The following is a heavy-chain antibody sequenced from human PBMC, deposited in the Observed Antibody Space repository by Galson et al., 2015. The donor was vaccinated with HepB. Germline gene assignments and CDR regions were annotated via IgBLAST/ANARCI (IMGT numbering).Heavy chain of an antibody. Sequence: SLRLSCAVSGFSFSDFYMTWIRKAPGKGLEWISYISGSGTTTYYADSLKGRFTVSRDNVKKLLYLQMNSLRAEDTAVYYCAKAAGWFDPLGQGTLVTVSS. CDR1: GFSFSDFY. CDR2: ISGSGTTT. CDR3: AKAAGWFDP. V-gene: IGHV3-11*01. J-gene: IGHJ5*02.